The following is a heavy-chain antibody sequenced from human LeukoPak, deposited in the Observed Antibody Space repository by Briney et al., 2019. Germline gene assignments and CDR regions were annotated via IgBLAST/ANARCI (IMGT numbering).Heavy chain of an antibody. CDR2: IKSSGSTI. CDR3: ARVTSHLHYLDT. V-gene: IGHV3-48*03. D-gene: IGHD2-2*01. Sequence: SRTPSCAASAFTVSMYEMKWVRQAPGEGLEWVSYIKSSGSTITYADSVKGRFTISRDTAKNSLYLQMNSLMTKPPSIYYCARVTSHLHYLDTWGKGTLVSVSS. J-gene: IGHJ4*02. CDR1: AFTVSMYE.